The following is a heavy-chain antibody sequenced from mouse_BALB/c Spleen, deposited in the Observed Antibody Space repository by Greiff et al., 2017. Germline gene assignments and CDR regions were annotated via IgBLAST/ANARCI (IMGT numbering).Heavy chain of an antibody. CDR1: GFSLTGYG. Sequence: QVHVKQSGPGLVAPSQSLSITCTVSGFSLTGYGVNWVRQPPGKGLEWLGMIWGDGSTDYNSALKSRLSISKDNSKSQVFLKMNSLQTDDTARYYCARLDGYYPYYFDYWGQGTTLTVSS. CDR3: ARLDGYYPYYFDY. D-gene: IGHD2-3*01. J-gene: IGHJ2*01. CDR2: IWGDGST. V-gene: IGHV2-6-7*01.